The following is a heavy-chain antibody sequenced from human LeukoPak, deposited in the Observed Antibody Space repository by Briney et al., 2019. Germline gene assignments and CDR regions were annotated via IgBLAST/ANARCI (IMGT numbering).Heavy chain of an antibody. D-gene: IGHD1-14*01. V-gene: IGHV1-18*01. CDR2: ISAYNGNT. CDR3: ARVRSHFEGRKDAFDI. CDR1: GYTFTSYG. J-gene: IGHJ3*02. Sequence: ASVKVSSKASGYTFTSYGISWVRQAPGQGLEWMGWISAYNGNTNYAQKLQGRVTMTTDTSTSTAYMELRSLRSDDTAVYYCARVRSHFEGRKDAFDIWGQGTMVTVSS.